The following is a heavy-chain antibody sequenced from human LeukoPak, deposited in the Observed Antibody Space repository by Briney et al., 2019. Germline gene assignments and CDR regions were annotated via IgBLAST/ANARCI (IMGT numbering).Heavy chain of an antibody. Sequence: SVKVSCKASGGTFSSYAISWVRQAPGQGLEWMGGIIPIFGTANYAQKFQGRVTITTDESTSTAYMELSSLRSEDTAVYYCARAIVVVPAASYYFDYWGQGTLVTVSS. V-gene: IGHV1-69*05. CDR3: ARAIVVVPAASYYFDY. D-gene: IGHD2-2*01. J-gene: IGHJ4*02. CDR1: GGTFSSYA. CDR2: IIPIFGTA.